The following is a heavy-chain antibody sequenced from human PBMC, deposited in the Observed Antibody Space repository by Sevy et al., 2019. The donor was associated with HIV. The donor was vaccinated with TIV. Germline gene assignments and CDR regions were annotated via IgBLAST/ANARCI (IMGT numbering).Heavy chain of an antibody. J-gene: IGHJ6*02. Sequence: GGSLRLSCAASGFTFSSYSMNWVRQAPGKGLEWVSSISSSSSNIYYADSVKGRFTISRDNAKNSLYLQMNSLRAEDTAVYYCARIGLRYSYTWTDVWGQGTTVTVSS. D-gene: IGHD3-9*01. CDR2: ISSSSSNI. CDR1: GFTFSSYS. CDR3: ARIGLRYSYTWTDV. V-gene: IGHV3-21*01.